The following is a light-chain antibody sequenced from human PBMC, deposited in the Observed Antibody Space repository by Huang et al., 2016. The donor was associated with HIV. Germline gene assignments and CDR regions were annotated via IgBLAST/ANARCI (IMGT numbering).Light chain of an antibody. Sequence: DIQLTQSPSTLSASVGDRLSNTCRASQMSSSWLAWYQRKPGKAPKLLIYKRSSLESGVPSRFSGSGSGTKFTLTSNSLQPDDIGTYYCQYGETFGQGSKVEVK. CDR3: QYGET. J-gene: IGKJ1*01. V-gene: IGKV1-5*03. CDR1: QMSSSW. CDR2: KRS.